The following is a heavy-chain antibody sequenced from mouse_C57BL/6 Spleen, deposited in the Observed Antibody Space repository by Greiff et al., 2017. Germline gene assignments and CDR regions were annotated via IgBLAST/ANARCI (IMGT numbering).Heavy chain of an antibody. V-gene: IGHV5-4*01. Sequence: EVQRVESGGGLVKPGGSLKLSCAASGFTFSSYAMSWVRQTPEKRLEWVATISDGGSYTYYPDNVKGRFTISRDNAKNNLYLQMSHLKSEDTAMYYCARDRTTVYAMDYWGQGTSVTVAS. CDR1: GFTFSSYA. D-gene: IGHD1-1*01. CDR2: ISDGGSYT. J-gene: IGHJ4*01. CDR3: ARDRTTVYAMDY.